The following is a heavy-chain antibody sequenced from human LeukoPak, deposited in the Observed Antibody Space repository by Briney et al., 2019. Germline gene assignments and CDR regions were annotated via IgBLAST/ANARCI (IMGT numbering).Heavy chain of an antibody. V-gene: IGHV4-39*07. Sequence: PSETLSLTCTVSGGSISSSSYYWGWIRQPPGKGLEWIGYIYHSGSTYYNPSLKSRVTISVDRSKNQFSLKLSSVTAADTAVYYCARENYGDFDYWGQGTLVTVSS. CDR2: IYHSGST. J-gene: IGHJ4*02. CDR3: ARENYGDFDY. D-gene: IGHD4-17*01. CDR1: GGSISSSSYY.